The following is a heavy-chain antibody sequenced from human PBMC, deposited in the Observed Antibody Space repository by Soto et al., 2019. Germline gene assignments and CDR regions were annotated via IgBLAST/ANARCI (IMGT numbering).Heavy chain of an antibody. CDR1: GGSISSSSSY. D-gene: IGHD3-22*01. J-gene: IGHJ4*02. Sequence: SETLSLTCTVSGGSISSSSSYWGWIRQPPGKGLEWIATVYYSGSTYYNPSLKSRVTISVDTSTNQFSLWLNSVTAADTAVYYCARHLDYYDSSGYFDFWGQGTLVTVSS. CDR3: ARHLDYYDSSGYFDF. V-gene: IGHV4-39*01. CDR2: VYYSGST.